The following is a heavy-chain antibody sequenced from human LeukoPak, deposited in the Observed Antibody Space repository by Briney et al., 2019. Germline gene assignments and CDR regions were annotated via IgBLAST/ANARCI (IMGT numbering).Heavy chain of an antibody. CDR3: ARRARLGYCSGGSCYEYDY. J-gene: IGHJ4*02. V-gene: IGHV1-2*02. CDR1: GYSFTGYY. Sequence: GASVKVSCKSSGYSFTGYYLHWVRQAPGQGLEWMGWINPNSGDTNYAQKFQGRVTMTRDTSISTAYMELSRLRSDDTAVYYCARRARLGYCSGGSCYEYDYWGQGTLVTVSS. CDR2: INPNSGDT. D-gene: IGHD2-15*01.